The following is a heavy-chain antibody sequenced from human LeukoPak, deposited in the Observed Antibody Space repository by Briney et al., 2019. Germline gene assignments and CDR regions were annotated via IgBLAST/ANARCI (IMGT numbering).Heavy chain of an antibody. CDR2: IYTSGST. CDR3: AGEIAVADHFDY. V-gene: IGHV4-4*07. J-gene: IGHJ4*02. CDR1: GGSISSYY. Sequence: SETLSLTCTVSGGSISSYYWSWIRRPARKGLEWIGRIYTSGSTNYNPSLKSRVTMSVDTSKNQFSLKLSSVTAADTAVYYCAGEIAVADHFDYWGQGTLVTVSS. D-gene: IGHD6-19*01.